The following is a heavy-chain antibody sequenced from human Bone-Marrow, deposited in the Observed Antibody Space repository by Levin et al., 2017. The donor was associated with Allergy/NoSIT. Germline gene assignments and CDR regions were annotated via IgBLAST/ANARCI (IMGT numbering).Heavy chain of an antibody. D-gene: IGHD6-13*01. CDR1: GGSFSGYY. CDR3: ARAPYSSSWYYPSGYYYYMDV. J-gene: IGHJ6*03. Sequence: SETLSLTCAVYGGSFSGYYWSWIRQPPGKGLEWIGEINHSGSTNYNPSLKSRVTISVDTSKNQFSLKLSSVTAADTAVYYCARAPYSSSWYYPSGYYYYMDVWGKGTTVTVSS. CDR2: INHSGST. V-gene: IGHV4-34*01.